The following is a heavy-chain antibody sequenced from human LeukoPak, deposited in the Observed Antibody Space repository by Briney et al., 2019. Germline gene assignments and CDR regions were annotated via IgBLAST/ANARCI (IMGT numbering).Heavy chain of an antibody. V-gene: IGHV3-11*01. J-gene: IGHJ4*02. CDR2: ISSSGSTI. CDR3: ASIVIGYDSSGYYTTPFDY. CDR1: GFTFNDYY. Sequence: GGSLRLSCAASGFTFNDYYMSWIRQAPGKGLEWVSYISSSGSTIYYADSVKGRFTIPRDNAKNSLYLQMNSLRAEDTAVYYCASIVIGYDSSGYYTTPFDYWGQGTLVTVSS. D-gene: IGHD3-22*01.